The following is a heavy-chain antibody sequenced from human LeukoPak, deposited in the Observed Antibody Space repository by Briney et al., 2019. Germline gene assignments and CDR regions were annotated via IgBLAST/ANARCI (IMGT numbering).Heavy chain of an antibody. J-gene: IGHJ4*02. D-gene: IGHD3-22*01. CDR1: GFTFSNYW. CDR3: ARARDYYDSSGYCYFDY. Sequence: PGGSLRLSCAVSGFTFSNYWMTWVRQAPGKGLEWVASIKQDGSEKYYVDSVKGRFTISRDNAKNSLYLQMNSLRAEDTAVYYCARARDYYDSSGYCYFDYWGQGTLVTVSS. V-gene: IGHV3-7*01. CDR2: IKQDGSEK.